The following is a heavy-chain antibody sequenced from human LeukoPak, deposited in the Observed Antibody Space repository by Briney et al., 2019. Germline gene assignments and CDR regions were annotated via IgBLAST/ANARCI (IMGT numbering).Heavy chain of an antibody. Sequence: GGSLRLSCAASGFTFSSYAMNWVRQAPGKGLEWVSTISASDGSTYYADSVKGRFTISRDNSKNTLYLHMNSLRAEDTAVYYCAKGYDIEGGYFDYWGQGTLVTVSS. CDR1: GFTFSSYA. CDR3: AKGYDIEGGYFDY. V-gene: IGHV3-23*01. J-gene: IGHJ4*02. CDR2: ISASDGST. D-gene: IGHD3-9*01.